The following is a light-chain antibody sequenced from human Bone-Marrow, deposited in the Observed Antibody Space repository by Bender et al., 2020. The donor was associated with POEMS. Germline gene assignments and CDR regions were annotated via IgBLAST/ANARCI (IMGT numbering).Light chain of an antibody. Sequence: QSALTQPPSASGSPGQSVTISCTGTSSDVGGHNYVSWYQQHPGKAPKLMIYEVNKRPSGVPDRFSGSKSGNTASLTISGLQAEDEADYYCCSYAGSFTVIFGGGTKMTVV. CDR3: CSYAGSFTVI. J-gene: IGLJ2*01. CDR1: SSDVGGHNY. V-gene: IGLV2-8*01. CDR2: EVN.